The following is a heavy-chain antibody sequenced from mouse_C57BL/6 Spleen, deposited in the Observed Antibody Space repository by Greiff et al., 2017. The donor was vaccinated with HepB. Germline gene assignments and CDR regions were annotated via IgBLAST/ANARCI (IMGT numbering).Heavy chain of an antibody. J-gene: IGHJ2*01. CDR1: GYSITSGYY. CDR2: ISYDGSN. CDR3: AREYYYGSPYYFDY. D-gene: IGHD1-1*01. Sequence: ESGPGLVKPSQSLSLTCSVTGYSITSGYYWNWIRQFPGNKLEWMGYISYDGSNNYNPSLKNRISITRDTSKNQFFLKLNSVTTEDTATYYCAREYYYGSPYYFDYWGQGTTLTVSS. V-gene: IGHV3-6*01.